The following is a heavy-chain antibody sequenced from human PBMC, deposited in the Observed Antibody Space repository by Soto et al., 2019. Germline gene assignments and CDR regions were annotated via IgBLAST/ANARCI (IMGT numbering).Heavy chain of an antibody. Sequence: QVQLVQSGDEVKKTGASVKVSCRASGYTLTNYGISWVRQAPGQGLFWMGWISGHNGNTLYAQNVQGRLTLTIDTSTNPAYNELISLKIDHTAIDYFLRDWQLSPRGQGTLVPVSS. CDR3: LRDWQLSP. V-gene: IGHV1-18*01. CDR2: ISGHNGNT. CDR1: GYTLTNYG. D-gene: IGHD1-1*01. J-gene: IGHJ5*02.